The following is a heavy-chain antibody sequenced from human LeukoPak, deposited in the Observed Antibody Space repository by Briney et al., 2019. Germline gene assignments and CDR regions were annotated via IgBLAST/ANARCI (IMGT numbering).Heavy chain of an antibody. CDR1: GASISGYY. Sequence: PSETLSLTCTVSGASISGYYWSWIRQPPGRGLEWIGSIDYSGGTNYNPSLKSRATISIDTSKNQFSLKLNSVTAADTAVYYCARGRVVGADWGQGTLVTVSS. V-gene: IGHV4-59*01. D-gene: IGHD1-26*01. CDR2: IDYSGGT. CDR3: ARGRVVGAD. J-gene: IGHJ4*02.